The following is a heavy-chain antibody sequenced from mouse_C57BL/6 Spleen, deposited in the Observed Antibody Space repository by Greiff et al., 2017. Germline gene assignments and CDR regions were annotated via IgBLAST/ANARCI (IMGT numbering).Heavy chain of an antibody. J-gene: IGHJ4*01. D-gene: IGHD3-2*02. CDR3: AKRSSGYLYAMDY. CDR1: GFSFTSYG. V-gene: IGHV2-9*01. CDR2: IRGGGST. Sequence: VQLQESGPGLVAPSQSLSISCTASGFSFTSYGVDWVRQPPGKGLEWMGVIRGGGSTNYNSALMSRLSISKDKSKSQVFLKMNSLQTDDTAMYYCAKRSSGYLYAMDYWGQGTSVTVSS.